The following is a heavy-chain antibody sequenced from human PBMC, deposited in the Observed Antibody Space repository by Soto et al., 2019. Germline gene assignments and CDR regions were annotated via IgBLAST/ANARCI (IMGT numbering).Heavy chain of an antibody. CDR3: ARVGGFGATTIDY. CDR1: GGSISSGDYY. CDR2: IYYSGST. Sequence: QVQLQESGPGLVKPSQTLSLTCTVSGGSISSGDYYWSWIRQPPGKGLEWIGYIYYSGSTYYNPSLKSRVTXSXDXXKNRFSLKLSSVTAADTAVYYCARVGGFGATTIDYWGQGTLVTVSS. D-gene: IGHD3-10*01. V-gene: IGHV4-30-4*01. J-gene: IGHJ4*02.